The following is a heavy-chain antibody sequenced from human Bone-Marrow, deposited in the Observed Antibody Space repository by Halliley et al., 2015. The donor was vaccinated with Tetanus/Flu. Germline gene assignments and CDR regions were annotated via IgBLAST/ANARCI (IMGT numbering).Heavy chain of an antibody. CDR1: GASISSSKW. CDR3: ARGGRGPTVFDY. Sequence: TLSLTCAVSGASISSSKWWTWVRQPPGKGLEWIGDIYHSGSSNYSPPLESRVTISVDKSKNQFSLKLTSVTAADTAVYYRARGGRGPTVFDYWGQGTLVTVSS. CDR2: IYHSGSS. J-gene: IGHJ4*02. D-gene: IGHD3-10*01. V-gene: IGHV4-4*02.